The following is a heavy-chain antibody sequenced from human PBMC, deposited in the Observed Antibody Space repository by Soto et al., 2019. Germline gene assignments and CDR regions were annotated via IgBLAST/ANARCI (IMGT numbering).Heavy chain of an antibody. CDR1: GFTFSSYW. CDR3: ARIASAGRGWDV. V-gene: IGHV3-7*01. D-gene: IGHD6-13*01. J-gene: IGHJ6*02. CDR2: IKQDGSEK. Sequence: EVQLVESGGGLVQPGWSLRLSCAASGFTFSSYWMSWVRQAPEKGLEWVGNIKQDGSEKNYVDFMEGRFTISRDNAENSLYLQMNSLRAEDTAVYYCARIASAGRGWDVWGQGTTVVVSS.